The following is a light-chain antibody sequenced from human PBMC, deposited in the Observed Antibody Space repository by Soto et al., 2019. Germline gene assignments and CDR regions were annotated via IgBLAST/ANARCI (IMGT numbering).Light chain of an antibody. V-gene: IGKV3-15*01. CDR1: QSVNSN. CDR3: QQYNNWPPLT. CDR2: GAS. Sequence: EIVLTQSPGTLSLSPGDRATLSCTASQSVNSNFLAWYQQKPGQAPRLLIYGASTRATGIPARFSGSGSGTEFTLTISSLQSEDFAVYYCQQYNNWPPLTFGQGTKVDI. J-gene: IGKJ1*01.